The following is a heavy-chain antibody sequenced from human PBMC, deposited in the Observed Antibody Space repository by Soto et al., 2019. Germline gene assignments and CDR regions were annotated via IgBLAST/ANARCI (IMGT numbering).Heavy chain of an antibody. V-gene: IGHV4-39*02. D-gene: IGHD5-18*01. CDR1: GGSISSSSYY. Sequence: SETLSPTCPLSGGSISSSSYYWGWIRQPPGKGLEWIGSICYSGSTYYNPSLKSRVTISVDTSKNQFSLNLSSVTAADTAVYYCARDRERGYRYGYFDYWGQGTLVTVSS. CDR2: ICYSGST. J-gene: IGHJ4*02. CDR3: ARDRERGYRYGYFDY.